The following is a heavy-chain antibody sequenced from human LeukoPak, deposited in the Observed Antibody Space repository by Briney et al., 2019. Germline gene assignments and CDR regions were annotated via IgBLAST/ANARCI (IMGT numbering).Heavy chain of an antibody. Sequence: PGESLRLSCAASGFTFTTYCMSWVRQLPGKGLEWVANINQDGTEKYYVDSVKGRFTISRDNSKNTLYLQMNSLRAEDTAVYYCAKASYTYSGSYHAFDYWGQGTLVTVSS. CDR1: GFTFTTYC. D-gene: IGHD1-26*01. J-gene: IGHJ4*02. V-gene: IGHV3-7*03. CDR3: AKASYTYSGSYHAFDY. CDR2: INQDGTEK.